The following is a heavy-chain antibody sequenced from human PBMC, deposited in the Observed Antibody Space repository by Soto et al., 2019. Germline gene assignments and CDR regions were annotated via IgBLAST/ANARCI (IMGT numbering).Heavy chain of an antibody. J-gene: IGHJ4*02. CDR2: IIPIFGTA. Sequence: AVKVSCKASGGTFSSYAISWVRQAPGQGLEWMGGIIPIFGTANYAQKFQGRVTITADESTSTAYMELSSLRSEDTAVYYCARDSPPGIAVAGTDYWGQGTLVTVSS. CDR3: ARDSPPGIAVAGTDY. V-gene: IGHV1-69*13. CDR1: GGTFSSYA. D-gene: IGHD6-19*01.